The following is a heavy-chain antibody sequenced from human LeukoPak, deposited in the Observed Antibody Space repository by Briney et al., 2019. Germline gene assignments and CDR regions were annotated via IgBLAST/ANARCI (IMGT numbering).Heavy chain of an antibody. D-gene: IGHD6-19*01. CDR2: ISGDGGST. CDR1: GFTFDEYG. Sequence: PGGSLRLSCAASGFTFDEYGMHWVRQAPGKGLEWVSLISGDGGSTFYADSVKGRFTISRDNSKNSLYLQMNRLRTEDTALYYCAKDQWQAGGFDYWGQGTLVTVSS. V-gene: IGHV3-43*02. J-gene: IGHJ4*02. CDR3: AKDQWQAGGFDY.